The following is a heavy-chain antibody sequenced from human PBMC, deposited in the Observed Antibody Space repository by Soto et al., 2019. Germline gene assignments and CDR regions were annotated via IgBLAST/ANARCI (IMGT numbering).Heavy chain of an antibody. CDR3: ARGSYYYDSSGYFDY. Sequence: GESLKISCAASGFTFSSYAMHWVRQAPGKGLEWVAVISYDGSNKYYADSVKGRFTISRDNSKNTLYLQMNSLRAEDTAVYYCARGSYYYDSSGYFDYWGQGTLVTAPQ. CDR2: ISYDGSNK. CDR1: GFTFSSYA. D-gene: IGHD3-22*01. V-gene: IGHV3-30-3*01. J-gene: IGHJ4*02.